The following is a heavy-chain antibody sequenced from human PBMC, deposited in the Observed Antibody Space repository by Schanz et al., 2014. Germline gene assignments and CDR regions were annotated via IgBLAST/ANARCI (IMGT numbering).Heavy chain of an antibody. CDR3: ARDGEAAAGCDY. CDR2: MNSKTGNT. Sequence: QVQLVQSGAEVKKPGASVRLSCKASGYTFTSYDINWVRQATGQGLEWMGWMNSKTGNTGYAQRFQGRVTMTRNTSITTAYLELSSLRSGDTAVYYCARDGEAAAGCDYWGQGTLVTVSS. J-gene: IGHJ4*02. CDR1: GYTFTSYD. D-gene: IGHD6-13*01. V-gene: IGHV1-8*01.